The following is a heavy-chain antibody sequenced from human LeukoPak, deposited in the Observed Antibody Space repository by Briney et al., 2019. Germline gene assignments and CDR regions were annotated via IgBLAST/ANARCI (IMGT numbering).Heavy chain of an antibody. V-gene: IGHV4-34*01. CDR2: INHSGST. J-gene: IGHJ4*02. Sequence: KPSETLSLTCAVYGGSFSGYYWSWIRQPLGKGLEWIGEINHSGSTNYNPSLKSRVTISVDTSKNQFSLKLSSVTAADTAVYYCASCRHSSGWYIDYWGQGTLVTVSS. D-gene: IGHD6-19*01. CDR3: ASCRHSSGWYIDY. CDR1: GGSFSGYY.